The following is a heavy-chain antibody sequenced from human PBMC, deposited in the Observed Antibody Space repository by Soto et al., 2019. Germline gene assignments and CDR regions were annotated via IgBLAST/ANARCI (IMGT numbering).Heavy chain of an antibody. J-gene: IGHJ4*02. CDR2: IYYSGST. Sequence: PSETVSLTCTVSGGSVSTGSFSWCWIRQPPEKGLECIGYIYYSGSTNYNPSLKSRVTISVDTSKNQFSLKLSSVTAADTTVYYFARVSSNGGLVTDIDYWGQRTLVTVS. V-gene: IGHV4-61*01. D-gene: IGHD6-25*01. CDR3: ARVSSNGGLVTDIDY. CDR1: GGSVSTGSFS.